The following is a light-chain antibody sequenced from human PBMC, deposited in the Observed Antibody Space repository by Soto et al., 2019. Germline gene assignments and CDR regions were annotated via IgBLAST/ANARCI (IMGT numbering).Light chain of an antibody. J-gene: IGLJ3*02. CDR1: NSGSKN. V-gene: IGLV3-9*01. CDR3: QVWDSRTEV. CDR2: RDS. Sequence: SYELTQPLSVSVALGQTARITCGGNNSGSKNVHWYQQKPGQAPVLVIYRDSNRPSGIPERFSGSNSGNTATLTISRAQAGDEADYYCQVWDSRTEVFGGGTKLTGL.